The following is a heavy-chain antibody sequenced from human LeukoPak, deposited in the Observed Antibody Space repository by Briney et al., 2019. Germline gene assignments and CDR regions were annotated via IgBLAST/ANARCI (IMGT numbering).Heavy chain of an antibody. Sequence: LXXSCAAXXXXXXSXXMSWXRXAXGXGLEWVSAISGSGGSTYYADSVKGRFTISRDNSKNTLYLQMNSLRAEDTAVYYCAKVRGSYYIWGQGTLVTVSS. J-gene: IGHJ4*02. CDR3: AKVRGSYYI. CDR1: XXXXXSXX. CDR2: ISGSGGST. V-gene: IGHV3-23*01. D-gene: IGHD1-26*01.